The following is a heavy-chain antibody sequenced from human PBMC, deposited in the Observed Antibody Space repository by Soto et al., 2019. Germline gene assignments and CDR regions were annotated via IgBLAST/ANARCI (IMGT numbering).Heavy chain of an antibody. D-gene: IGHD3-3*01. Sequence: PSETLSLTGTVSGGSISSYYWSWIRQPPGKGLEWIGYIYYSGSTNYNPSLKSRVTISVDTSKNQFSLKLSSVTAADTAVYYCARHKAGRFLEWLSFDYWGQGTLVTVSS. CDR1: GGSISSYY. V-gene: IGHV4-59*08. J-gene: IGHJ4*02. CDR3: ARHKAGRFLEWLSFDY. CDR2: IYYSGST.